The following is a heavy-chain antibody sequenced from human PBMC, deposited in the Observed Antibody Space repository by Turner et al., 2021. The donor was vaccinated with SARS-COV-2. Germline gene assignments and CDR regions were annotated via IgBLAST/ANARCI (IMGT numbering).Heavy chain of an antibody. V-gene: IGHV3-74*01. D-gene: IGHD6-13*01. J-gene: IGHJ4*02. CDR3: TRRGIAAAGNDY. CDR2: ISDDGSSA. CDR1: GFTFIDHW. Sequence: VQLVESGGDFVHPGRSLRLSFVGSGFTFIDHWMHWVRQGPGKGLVWVSRISDDGSSASYGGSVRGRFTVSRDNAKNTLYLQMNSLRPDDTGVYYCTRRGIAAAGNDYWGQGTLVTVSS.